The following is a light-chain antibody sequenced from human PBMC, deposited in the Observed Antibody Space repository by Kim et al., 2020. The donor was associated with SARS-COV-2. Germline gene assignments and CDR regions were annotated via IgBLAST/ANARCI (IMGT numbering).Light chain of an antibody. J-gene: IGKJ2*01. CDR2: DAS. V-gene: IGKV1-33*01. CDR3: QQYDNLPYT. CDR1: QDSSNY. Sequence: SASVGDRVTITCQASQDSSNYLNWYQQKPGKAPKLLIYDASKLETGVPSRCSGSGSGTDFTFTISSLQPEDIATYYCQQYDNLPYTFGQGTKLEI.